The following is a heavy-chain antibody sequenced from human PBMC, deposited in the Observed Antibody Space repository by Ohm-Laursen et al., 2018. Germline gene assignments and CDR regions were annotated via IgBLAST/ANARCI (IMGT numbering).Heavy chain of an antibody. D-gene: IGHD3-22*01. V-gene: IGHV1-69*13. J-gene: IGHJ3*02. CDR1: GYTFTSYY. Sequence: GASVKVSCKASGYTFTSYYMHWVRQAPGQGLEWMGGIIPIFGTANYAQKFQGRVTITADESTSTAYMELSSLRSEDTAVYYCARERSPDYCYDSSGYYPDAFDIWGQGTMVTVSS. CDR3: ARERSPDYCYDSSGYYPDAFDI. CDR2: IIPIFGTA.